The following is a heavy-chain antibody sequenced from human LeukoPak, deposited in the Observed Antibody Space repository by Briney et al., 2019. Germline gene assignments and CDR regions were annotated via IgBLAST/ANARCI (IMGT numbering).Heavy chain of an antibody. CDR3: ARAVSGRFDY. CDR1: GGSISSYY. J-gene: IGHJ4*02. D-gene: IGHD6-19*01. V-gene: IGHV4-59*08. CDR2: IYYSGST. Sequence: PSETLSLTCTVSGGSISSYYWSWIRQPPGKGLEWIGYIYYSGSTNYNPSLKSRVIISVDTSKNQFSLKLSSVTAADTAIYYCARAVSGRFDYWGQGTLVAVSS.